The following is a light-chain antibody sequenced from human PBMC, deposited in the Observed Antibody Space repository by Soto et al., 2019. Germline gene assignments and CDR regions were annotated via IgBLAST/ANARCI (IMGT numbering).Light chain of an antibody. V-gene: IGLV2-8*01. CDR1: SSDVGGYNY. CDR3: SSYGCSNISD. Sequence: QSVLTQPPSASGSPGQSVTISCTGTSSDVGGYNYVSWYQQHPGKAPKLMIYEVSKRPSGVPDRFSGSKSGNTASLTVSGLPAEDEDDNYCSSYGCSNISDLGTVTNVTV. CDR2: EVS. J-gene: IGLJ1*01.